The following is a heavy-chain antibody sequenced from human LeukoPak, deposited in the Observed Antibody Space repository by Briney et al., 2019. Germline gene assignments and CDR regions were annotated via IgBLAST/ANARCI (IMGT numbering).Heavy chain of an antibody. Sequence: GASVKVSCKASGGTFSSYAISWVRQAPGQGLEWVGRIIPILGIANYAQKFQGRVTITADKSTSTAYMELSSLRSEDTAVYYCARVDKWKTIPVDYWGQGTLVTVSS. CDR1: GGTFSSYA. V-gene: IGHV1-69*04. CDR2: IIPILGIA. J-gene: IGHJ4*02. D-gene: IGHD1-20*01. CDR3: ARVDKWKTIPVDY.